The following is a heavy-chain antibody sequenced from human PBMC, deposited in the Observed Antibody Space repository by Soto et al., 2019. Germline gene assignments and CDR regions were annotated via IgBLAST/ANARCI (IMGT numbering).Heavy chain of an antibody. CDR1: GFTFDDYT. J-gene: IGHJ4*02. D-gene: IGHD4-17*01. V-gene: IGHV3-23*01. CDR2: ISCSGGST. Sequence: PGGSLRLSCAASGFTFDDYTMHWVRQAPGKGLEWVSAISCSGGSTYYADSVKGRFTISRDNSKNSLYLQMNSLRAEDTAVYYCAKEDYGGLIDYWGQGTLVTSPQ. CDR3: AKEDYGGLIDY.